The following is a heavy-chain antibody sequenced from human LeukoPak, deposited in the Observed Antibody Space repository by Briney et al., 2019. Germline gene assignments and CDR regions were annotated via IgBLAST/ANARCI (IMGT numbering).Heavy chain of an antibody. CDR1: GGSISSDY. D-gene: IGHD6-6*01. CDR2: IYYSGIT. J-gene: IGHJ4*02. CDR3: ASGDSSSGEGMVLFFY. Sequence: SETLSLTCTVSGGSISSDYWSWIRQPPGKGLEWIGYIYYSGITNYNPSLKSRVTISVDTSKNQFSLKLSSVTAADTAIYYCASGDSSSGEGMVLFFYWGQGTLVTVSS. V-gene: IGHV4-59*12.